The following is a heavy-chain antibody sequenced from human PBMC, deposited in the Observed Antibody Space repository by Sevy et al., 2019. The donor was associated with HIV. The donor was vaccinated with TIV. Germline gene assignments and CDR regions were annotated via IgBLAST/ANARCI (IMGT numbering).Heavy chain of an antibody. D-gene: IGHD1-26*01. V-gene: IGHV3-23*01. Sequence: GGSLRLSCAASGFTFSSFAMSWVRHIPGKGLEWVSTINGRGGSAYYADSVKGRFTLSRDNSNNTVFLQMNRLRDEDTAVYYCARPTPRIAPSSAAFFDYWGQCTLVTGSS. CDR2: INGRGGSA. CDR3: ARPTPRIAPSSAAFFDY. CDR1: GFTFSSFA. J-gene: IGHJ4*02.